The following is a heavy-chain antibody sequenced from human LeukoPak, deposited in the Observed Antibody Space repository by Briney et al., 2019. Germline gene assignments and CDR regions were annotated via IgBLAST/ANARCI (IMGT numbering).Heavy chain of an antibody. J-gene: IGHJ4*02. CDR1: AFTVSSFI. V-gene: IGHV3-48*01. CDR3: ARDRGSRSSGINYRRESFDY. Sequence: PRGALRLSCAASAFTVSSFIMNWVRQAPGKGVEWVSCISSSGSNIYYADSVKGRFTISRDNAKNSLYMQMNSLRAEDTAVYYCARDRGSRSSGINYRRESFDYWGQGTLVTVSS. D-gene: IGHD3-22*01. CDR2: ISSSGSNI.